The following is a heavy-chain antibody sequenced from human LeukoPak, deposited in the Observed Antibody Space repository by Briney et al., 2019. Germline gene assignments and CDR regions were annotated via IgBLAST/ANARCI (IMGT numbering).Heavy chain of an antibody. D-gene: IGHD3-10*01. CDR2: IYYSGST. CDR3: ASVRRGFGESSKYYSYYYMDV. Sequence: ETLSLTCIVSGATISSSSYYWGWIRQPPGKGLEWIGNIYYSGSTYNNPSLKSRVTISVDTSKNHFSLNLRSVTAADTAVYYCASVRRGFGESSKYYSYYYMDVWGNGTTVTISS. CDR1: GATISSSSYY. J-gene: IGHJ6*03. V-gene: IGHV4-39*01.